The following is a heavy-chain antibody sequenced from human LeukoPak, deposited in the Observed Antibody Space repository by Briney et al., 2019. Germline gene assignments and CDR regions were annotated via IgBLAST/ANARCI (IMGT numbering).Heavy chain of an antibody. CDR3: AKVNKQWPDGYIDL. CDR2: IYASGQTT. J-gene: IGHJ4*02. Sequence: PGGSLRLSCAASGFTFTIYAMTWVRRAPGKGLEWVSGIYASGQTTYYADSVKGRFTISRDNSKNTLYLQMNSLRVGDTAVYYCAKVNKQWPDGYIDLWGQGALVTVAS. CDR1: GFTFTIYA. D-gene: IGHD6-19*01. V-gene: IGHV3-23*01.